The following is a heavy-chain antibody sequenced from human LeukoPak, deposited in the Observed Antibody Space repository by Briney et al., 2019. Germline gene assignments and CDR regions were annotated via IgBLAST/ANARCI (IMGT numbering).Heavy chain of an antibody. Sequence: SETLSLTCTVSGGSISSYYWSWIRQRPGKGLEWIGYIYYSGSTNYNPSLKSRVTISVDTSKNQFSLKLSSVTAADTAVYYCASSYSSSWYYFDYWGQGTLVTVSS. V-gene: IGHV4-59*08. CDR2: IYYSGST. CDR1: GGSISSYY. D-gene: IGHD6-13*01. CDR3: ASSYSSSWYYFDY. J-gene: IGHJ4*02.